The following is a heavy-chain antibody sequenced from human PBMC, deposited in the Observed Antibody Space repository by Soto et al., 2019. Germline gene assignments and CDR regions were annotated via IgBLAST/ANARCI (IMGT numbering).Heavy chain of an antibody. CDR2: ISGSGGST. CDR1: GFTFSSYA. D-gene: IGHD3-3*01. CDR3: ANPGITIFGVVTEYYFDY. Sequence: EVQLLESGGGLVQPGGSLRLSCAASGFTFSSYAMSWVRQAPGKGLEGVSAISGSGGSTYYADSVKGRFTISRDNSKNTLYLQMNSLRAEDTAVYYCANPGITIFGVVTEYYFDYWGQGTLVTVSS. J-gene: IGHJ4*02. V-gene: IGHV3-23*01.